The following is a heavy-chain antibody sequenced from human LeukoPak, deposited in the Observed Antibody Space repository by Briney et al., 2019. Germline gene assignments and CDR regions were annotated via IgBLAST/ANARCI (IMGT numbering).Heavy chain of an antibody. D-gene: IGHD5-18*01. CDR1: GVSISSAGYS. Sequence: SETLSLTCAVSGVSISSAGYSWNWLRQPPGKGLEWIGYIHYSGSTYYNPSLKSRVTISLDTSKNQFSLKLISVTAADTSVYYCARGDVDTTRDPYFDYWGQGSLVTVSS. V-gene: IGHV4-30-4*07. CDR2: IHYSGST. CDR3: ARGDVDTTRDPYFDY. J-gene: IGHJ4*02.